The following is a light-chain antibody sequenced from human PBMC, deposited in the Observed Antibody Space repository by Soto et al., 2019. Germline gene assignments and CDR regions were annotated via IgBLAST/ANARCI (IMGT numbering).Light chain of an antibody. CDR3: QQRHNWPIT. Sequence: DIQMTQSPSSVSASVGDRVTITCRASQGLSTYLAWYQQKPGKAPKLLIYASSTLQSGVPSRFSGSGSGTDFTLTISGLEPADLGVYYCQQRHNWPITFGQGTRLEIK. J-gene: IGKJ5*01. V-gene: IGKV1-12*01. CDR2: ASS. CDR1: QGLSTY.